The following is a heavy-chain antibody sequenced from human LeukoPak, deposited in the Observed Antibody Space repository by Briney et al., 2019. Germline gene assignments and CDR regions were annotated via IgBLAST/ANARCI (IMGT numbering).Heavy chain of an antibody. Sequence: SETLSLTCAVSGVSIRSAGYSYYWIRQYSGKGLEWIGRIYTSGSTNYNPSLKSRVTISVDTSKNQFSLKLSSVTAADTAVYYCARDSITGTTWDWFDPWGQGTLVTVSS. V-gene: IGHV4-61*02. CDR2: IYTSGST. CDR3: ARDSITGTTWDWFDP. CDR1: GVSIRSAGYS. D-gene: IGHD1-7*01. J-gene: IGHJ5*02.